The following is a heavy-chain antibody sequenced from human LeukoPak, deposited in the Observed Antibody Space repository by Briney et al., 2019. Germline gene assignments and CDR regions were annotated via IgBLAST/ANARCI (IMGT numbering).Heavy chain of an antibody. CDR1: GFTFSSYS. CDR2: ISSSSSYI. Sequence: GGSLRLSCAASGFTFSSYSMNWVRQAPGKGLEWVSSISSSSSYIYYADSVKGRFTISRDNAKNSLYLQMNSLRAEDTAVYYCARDLMRRVYYDSSGSDDAFDIWGQGTMVTVSS. CDR3: ARDLMRRVYYDSSGSDDAFDI. V-gene: IGHV3-21*01. J-gene: IGHJ3*02. D-gene: IGHD3-22*01.